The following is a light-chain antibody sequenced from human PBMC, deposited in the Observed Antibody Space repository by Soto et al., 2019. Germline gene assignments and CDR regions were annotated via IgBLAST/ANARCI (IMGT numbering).Light chain of an antibody. V-gene: IGLV1-47*01. J-gene: IGLJ2*01. CDR1: NSNIGSKY. CDR2: RNN. CDR3: AAWDVGLGGPA. Sequence: QSVLTQPPSASGTPGQRVTISCSGSNSNIGSKYVYWYQQLPGTAPKLLMYRNNQRASGVPDRFSGSKSGTSASLAISGLRSEDEADYYCAAWDVGLGGPAFGGGTKVTVL.